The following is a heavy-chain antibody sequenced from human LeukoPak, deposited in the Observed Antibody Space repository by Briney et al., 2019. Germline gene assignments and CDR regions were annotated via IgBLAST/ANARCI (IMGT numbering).Heavy chain of an antibody. Sequence: GGSLRLSCAASRFTFSNYDMNWVRQAPGKGLEWVSYISGSGNTIYYADSVKGRFTISRDNAKNSLYLQMNSLRDEDTAVYYCARERLSDYYDSSGFYPWGQGTLVTVSS. D-gene: IGHD3-22*01. CDR3: ARERLSDYYDSSGFYP. CDR2: ISGSGNTI. CDR1: RFTFSNYD. J-gene: IGHJ5*02. V-gene: IGHV3-48*02.